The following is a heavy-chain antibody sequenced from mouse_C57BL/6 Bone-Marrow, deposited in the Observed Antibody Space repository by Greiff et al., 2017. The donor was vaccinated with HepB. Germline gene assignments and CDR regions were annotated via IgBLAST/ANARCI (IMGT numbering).Heavy chain of an antibody. J-gene: IGHJ2*01. D-gene: IGHD1-1*01. CDR2: IHPNSGST. CDR3: ARRYYGSTHYCDY. V-gene: IGHV1-64*01. CDR1: GYTFTSYW. Sequence: QVQLQQPGAELVKPGASVKLSCKASGYTFTSYWMHWVKQRPGQGLEWIGMIHPNSGSTNYNEKFKSNATLTVEKSSSTAYMQLSRLTSEDSAVYYCARRYYGSTHYCDYWGQGTTLTVSS.